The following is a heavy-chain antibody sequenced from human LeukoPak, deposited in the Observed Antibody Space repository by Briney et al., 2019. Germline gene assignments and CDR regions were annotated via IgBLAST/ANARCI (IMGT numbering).Heavy chain of an antibody. V-gene: IGHV3-21*01. CDR2: ISSSSSYI. D-gene: IGHD6-13*01. J-gene: IGHJ6*03. CDR3: ARPPWGIAAAAMDV. Sequence: GGSLRLSCAASGFTFSSYSMNWVRQAPGKGLEWVSSISSSSSYIYYADSVKGRFTISRDNAKNSLYLQMNSLRAEDTAVYYCARPPWGIAAAAMDVWGRGTTVTVSS. CDR1: GFTFSSYS.